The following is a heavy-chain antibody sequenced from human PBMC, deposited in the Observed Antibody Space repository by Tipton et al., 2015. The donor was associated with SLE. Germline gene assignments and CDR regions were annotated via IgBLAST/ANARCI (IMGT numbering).Heavy chain of an antibody. D-gene: IGHD1-26*01. V-gene: IGHV3-30*04. Sequence: SLRLSCAASGFTFSSHAMHWVRQAPGKGLEWVAVISYDGSNKYYADSVKGRFTISRDNSKNTLYLQMNSLRAEDTAVYYCAKGVGADYWGQGTLVTVSS. J-gene: IGHJ4*02. CDR2: ISYDGSNK. CDR1: GFTFSSHA. CDR3: AKGVGADY.